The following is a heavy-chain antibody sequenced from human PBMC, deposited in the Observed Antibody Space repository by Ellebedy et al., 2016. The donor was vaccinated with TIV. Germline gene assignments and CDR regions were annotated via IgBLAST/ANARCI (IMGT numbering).Heavy chain of an antibody. D-gene: IGHD3-10*01. V-gene: IGHV3-53*01. CDR1: GFTFGDYA. CDR2: IYIIGST. CDR3: AGGGWDYGSAGPIDAFDI. Sequence: GESLKISCVASGFTFGDYAMHWVRQAPGKGLEWVSVIYIIGSTYYADSVKGRFSISRDNSKNTLYLQMNSLRAEDTAVYYCAGGGWDYGSAGPIDAFDIWGQGTMVTVSS. J-gene: IGHJ3*02.